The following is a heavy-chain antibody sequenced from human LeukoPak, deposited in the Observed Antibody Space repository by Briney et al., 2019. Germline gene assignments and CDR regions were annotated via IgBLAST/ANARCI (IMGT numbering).Heavy chain of an antibody. CDR3: ARGRDEDWFDP. D-gene: IGHD5-24*01. CDR1: GFTFSSYA. CDR2: ISYDGSNK. V-gene: IGHV3-30-3*01. J-gene: IGHJ5*02. Sequence: GGSLRLSCAASGFTFSSYAMHWVRQAPGKGLEWVAVISYDGSNKYYADSVKGRFTISRDNSKNTLYLQMNSLRAEDTAVYYCARGRDEDWFDPWGQGTLVTVSS.